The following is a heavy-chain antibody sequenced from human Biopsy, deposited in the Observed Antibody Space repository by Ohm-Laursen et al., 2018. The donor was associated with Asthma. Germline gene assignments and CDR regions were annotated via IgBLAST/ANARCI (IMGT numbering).Heavy chain of an antibody. CDR1: GDSFSNYA. J-gene: IGHJ6*02. Sequence: SVTVSCKPSGDSFSNYAISWVRQAPGQGLEWMGGLIPVLGTPDHAQMFEGRVTITADESTSTAYMELSSLSSEDTAVYYWARGYSGSDRIVYYYSGLEVWGQGTTVTVSS. CDR2: LIPVLGTP. CDR3: ARGYSGSDRIVYYYSGLEV. D-gene: IGHD5-12*01. V-gene: IGHV1-69*13.